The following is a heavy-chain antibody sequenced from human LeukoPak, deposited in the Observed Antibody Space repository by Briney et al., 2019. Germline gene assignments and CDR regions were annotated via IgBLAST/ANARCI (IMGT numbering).Heavy chain of an antibody. D-gene: IGHD4/OR15-4a*01. CDR1: GFTFSNYA. CDR3: AKGPHSIANYLFDS. J-gene: IGHJ4*02. V-gene: IGHV3-23*01. Sequence: GGSLRLSCAASGFTFSNYAMSWIRQAPGKGPEWVSLIRGSGDDTNYAESVRGRFTISRDNSKNTLYLLMKSLTVEYTAVYYCAKGPHSIANYLFDSWGQGTLVTVSS. CDR2: IRGSGDDT.